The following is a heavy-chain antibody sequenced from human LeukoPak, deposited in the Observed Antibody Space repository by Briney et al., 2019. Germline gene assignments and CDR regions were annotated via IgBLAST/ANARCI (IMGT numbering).Heavy chain of an antibody. CDR2: ISSSSSYI. J-gene: IGHJ4*02. Sequence: PGGSLRLSCAASGFTFSSYSMNWVRQAPGKGLEWVSSISSSSSYIYYADSVKGRFTISRDNSKNSLYLQMNSLRTEDTALYYCAKAGGLTGYKRERYFDYWGQGTLVTVSS. D-gene: IGHD3-9*01. CDR1: GFTFSSYS. V-gene: IGHV3-21*04. CDR3: AKAGGLTGYKRERYFDY.